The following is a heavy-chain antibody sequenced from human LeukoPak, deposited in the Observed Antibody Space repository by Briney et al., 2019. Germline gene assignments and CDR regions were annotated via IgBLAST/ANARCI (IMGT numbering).Heavy chain of an antibody. CDR3: ARASSSAGYYYYYMDV. CDR2: MKANSGNT. CDR1: GYTFTNYD. Sequence: ASVKVSCKASGYTFTNYDNNWVRQDTGPPLEWIGWMKANSGNTGYAQKFQGRVTITRNTSISTAYMELSSLRSEDTAVYYCARASSSAGYYYYYMDVGGKGTKVTVSS. J-gene: IGHJ6*03. D-gene: IGHD6-6*01. V-gene: IGHV1-8*01.